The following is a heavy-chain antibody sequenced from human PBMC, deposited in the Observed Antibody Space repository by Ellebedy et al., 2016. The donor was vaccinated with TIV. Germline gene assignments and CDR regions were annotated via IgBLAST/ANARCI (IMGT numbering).Heavy chain of an antibody. D-gene: IGHD2-2*01. CDR3: AEDSPVPAASNPYYYYMDV. Sequence: ASVKVSCXASGYTFTGYYLNWVRQAPGQGLEWMAWINPKSGGTNYAQKFQGRVTMTRDTSISTAYMELSRLRSDDTAVYYCAEDSPVPAASNPYYYYMDVWGKGTTVTVSS. V-gene: IGHV1-2*02. CDR2: INPKSGGT. CDR1: GYTFTGYY. J-gene: IGHJ6*03.